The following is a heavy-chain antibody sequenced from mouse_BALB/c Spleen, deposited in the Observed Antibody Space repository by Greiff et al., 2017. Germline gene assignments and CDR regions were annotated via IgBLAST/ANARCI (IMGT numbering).Heavy chain of an antibody. D-gene: IGHD2-14*01. J-gene: IGHJ3*01. V-gene: IGHV2-2*02. CDR2: IWSGGST. Sequence: VKLVESGPGLVQPSQSLSITCTVSGFSLTSYGVHWVRQSPGKGLEWLGVIWSGGSTDYNAAFISRLSISKDNSKSQVFFKMNSLQANDTAIYYCARKGYRYDGFAYWGQGTLVTVSA. CDR3: ARKGYRYDGFAY. CDR1: GFSLTSYG.